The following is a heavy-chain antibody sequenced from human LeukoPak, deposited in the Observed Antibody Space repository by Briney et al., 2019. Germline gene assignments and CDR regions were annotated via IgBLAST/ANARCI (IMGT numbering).Heavy chain of an antibody. CDR2: IWYDGSNK. CDR3: ARDSGDIAVAGGFDY. J-gene: IGHJ4*02. CDR1: GFTFSSYG. V-gene: IGHV3-33*01. D-gene: IGHD6-19*01. Sequence: GGSLRLSCAASGFTFSSYGMHWVRQAPGKGLEWVAVIWYDGSNKYYADSVKGRFTISRDNSKNTLYLQMNSLRAEDTAVYYCARDSGDIAVAGGFDYWGQGTLVTVSS.